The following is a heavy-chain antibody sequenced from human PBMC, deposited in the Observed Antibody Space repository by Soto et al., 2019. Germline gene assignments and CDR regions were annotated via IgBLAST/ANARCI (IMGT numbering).Heavy chain of an antibody. CDR1: GGSFTSNNW. V-gene: IGHV4-4*02. CDR2: IYRTGST. CDR3: ASQDPVTSVDY. Sequence: QVQLQESGPGLVKPSGTLSLTCAVSGGSFTSNNWWTWVRQPPGQGLEWIGEIYRTGSTNYNPSLKSRVTLSLDKSENQFTLKVTSLTAADTAIYYCASQDPVTSVDYWGQGTLVTVSS. J-gene: IGHJ4*02. D-gene: IGHD4-4*01.